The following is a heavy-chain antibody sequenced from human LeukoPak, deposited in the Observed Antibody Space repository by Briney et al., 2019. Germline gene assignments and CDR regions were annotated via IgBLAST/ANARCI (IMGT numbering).Heavy chain of an antibody. Sequence: PGGSLRLSCAASGFTFSSYAMHWVRQAPGKGLEWVAVISNDGSNKNYADSVKGRFTISRDNSKNTLYLQMNSLRAEDTAVYYCAKDDSGSYYPYYYYMDVWGKGTTVTISS. J-gene: IGHJ6*03. CDR3: AKDDSGSYYPYYYYMDV. CDR2: ISNDGSNK. V-gene: IGHV3-30*04. CDR1: GFTFSSYA. D-gene: IGHD1-26*01.